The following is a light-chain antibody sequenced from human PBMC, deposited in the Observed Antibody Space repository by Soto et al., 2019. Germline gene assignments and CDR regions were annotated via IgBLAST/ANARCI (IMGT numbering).Light chain of an antibody. V-gene: IGKV3-11*01. CDR1: QSVGSS. J-gene: IGKJ4*01. CDR3: QQRRNRPALT. CDR2: DAS. Sequence: EIVLTQSPATLSLSPGERATLSCRASQSVGSSLAWYQQKPGQAPRLLIYDASNRATGIPARFSGSGSGTDLTLTISSLEPADFAVYYCQQRRNRPALTFGGGTKV.